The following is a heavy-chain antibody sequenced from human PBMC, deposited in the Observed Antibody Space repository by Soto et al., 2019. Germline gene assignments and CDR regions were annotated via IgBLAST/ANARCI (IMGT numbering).Heavy chain of an antibody. CDR2: IYYSGST. D-gene: IGHD2-15*01. Sequence: QVQLQESGPGLVKPSETLSLTCTVSGGSISSYYWSWIRQPPGKGLEWIGYIYYSGSTNYNPSLXSXAXIXXDTSKNQFSLKRSSVTAADTAVYYCARRWGSAADYWGQGTLVTVSS. CDR1: GGSISSYY. J-gene: IGHJ4*02. V-gene: IGHV4-59*08. CDR3: ARRWGSAADY.